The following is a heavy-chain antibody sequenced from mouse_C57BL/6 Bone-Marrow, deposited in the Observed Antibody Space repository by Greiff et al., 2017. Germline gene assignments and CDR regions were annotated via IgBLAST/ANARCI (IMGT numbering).Heavy chain of an antibody. Sequence: EVQLVESGGGLVQPGGSLKLSCAASGFDFSRYWMSWVRQAPGKGLEWIGEINPDSSTINYTPSLKDKFIISRDNAKNTLYLQMSKVRSEDTALYYCERLGYYSWFANWGQGTLVTVSA. D-gene: IGHD2-3*01. J-gene: IGHJ3*01. V-gene: IGHV4-1*02. CDR2: INPDSSTI. CDR3: ERLGYYSWFAN. CDR1: GFDFSRYW.